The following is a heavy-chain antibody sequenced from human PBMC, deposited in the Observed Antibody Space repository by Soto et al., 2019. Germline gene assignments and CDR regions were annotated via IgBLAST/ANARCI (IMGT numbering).Heavy chain of an antibody. CDR3: ARRTMNGAIDN. D-gene: IGHD4-17*01. CDR2: IYYSGTT. V-gene: IGHV4-28*01. Sequence: PSEPLSQTCAVSSYSISSSNWWGCIRQPPGKRLERIGYIYYSGTTYYNPSLKSRVTMSVDTSKNQFSLKLTSVTAVDTAVYFCARRTMNGAIDNWGQETLLTISS. J-gene: IGHJ4*02. CDR1: SYSISSSNW.